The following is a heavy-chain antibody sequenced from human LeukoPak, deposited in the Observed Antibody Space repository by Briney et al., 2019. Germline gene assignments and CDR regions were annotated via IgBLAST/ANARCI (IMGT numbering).Heavy chain of an antibody. Sequence: SETLSLTCAVYGGSFSTYYWSWIRQSPGKGLEWIAEINHRGDTNYNPSVKSRVTISVDTSKNQFPLKVRSLTAADTAVYYCARGPTISETGYFDLWGQGTLVTVSS. V-gene: IGHV4-34*01. D-gene: IGHD1-1*01. CDR2: INHRGDT. J-gene: IGHJ4*03. CDR3: ARGPTISETGYFDL. CDR1: GGSFSTYY.